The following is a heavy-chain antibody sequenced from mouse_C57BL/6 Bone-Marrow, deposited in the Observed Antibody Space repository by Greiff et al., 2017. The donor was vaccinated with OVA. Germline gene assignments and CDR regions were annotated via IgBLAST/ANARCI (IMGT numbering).Heavy chain of an antibody. CDR3: ARGGYDYDTDY. Sequence: QVQLKESGAELARPGASVKLSCKASGYTFTSYGISWVKQRTGQGLEWIGEIYPRSGNTYYNEKFKGKATLTADKSSSTAYMELRSLTSEDSAVYFCARGGYDYDTDYWGQGTTLTVSS. D-gene: IGHD2-4*01. CDR1: GYTFTSYG. CDR2: IYPRSGNT. J-gene: IGHJ2*01. V-gene: IGHV1-81*01.